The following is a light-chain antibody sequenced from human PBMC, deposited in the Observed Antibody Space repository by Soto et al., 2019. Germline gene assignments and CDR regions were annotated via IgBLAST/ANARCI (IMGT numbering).Light chain of an antibody. J-gene: IGKJ4*01. CDR2: DAS. Sequence: VLTQSPDTLSLSPGERATLSCGASQSIYDNHLAWYQQKPGLAPKLLVYDASNRASGIPDRFSGSGSGTDFTLTISRLEPEDSAVYYCQQYGDSVFTFGGGIKVAMK. CDR1: QSIYDNH. CDR3: QQYGDSVFT. V-gene: IGKV3D-20*01.